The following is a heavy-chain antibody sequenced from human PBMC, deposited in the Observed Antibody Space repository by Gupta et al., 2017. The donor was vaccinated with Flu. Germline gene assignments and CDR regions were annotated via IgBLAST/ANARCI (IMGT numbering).Heavy chain of an antibody. CDR1: GDSISTFY. J-gene: IGHJ5*02. Sequence: QVQLQESGPRLVNPLETLSLTCSVSGDSISTFYWNWIRQSPARGLEWIGHISYNEGALYNPSLGSRVTISLDTSRNKVSLMMTFVTAADTAVYFCARRRVLAADPRGNANWLDPWGQGIIVSVS. CDR2: ISYNEGA. V-gene: IGHV4-59*01. D-gene: IGHD6-13*01. CDR3: ARRRVLAADPRGNANWLDP.